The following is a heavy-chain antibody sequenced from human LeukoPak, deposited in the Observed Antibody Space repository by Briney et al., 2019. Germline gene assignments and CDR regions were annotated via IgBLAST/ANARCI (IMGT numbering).Heavy chain of an antibody. V-gene: IGHV4-59*08. J-gene: IGHJ4*02. D-gene: IGHD3-10*01. CDR3: ARHRGGSGSYYDY. Sequence: SETLSLTCTVSGGSISSYYWSWIRQPPGKGLQWIGYIYYSGSTNYNPSLKSRVTISVDTSKNQFSLKLSSVTAADTAVYYCARHRGGSGSYYDYWGQGTLVTVSS. CDR1: GGSISSYY. CDR2: IYYSGST.